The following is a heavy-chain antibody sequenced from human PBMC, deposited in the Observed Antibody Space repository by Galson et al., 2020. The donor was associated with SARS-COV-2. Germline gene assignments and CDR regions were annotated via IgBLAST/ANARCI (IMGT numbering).Heavy chain of an antibody. V-gene: IGHV4-59*01. Sequence: SETLSLTCTVSGVSISSYYWSWIRPPPGKGLEWIGYIYYSGSTNYNPSLKSRVTISVDTSKNQFSLKLSSVTAADTAVYYCARESYDSSGYYLAYFDYWGQGTLVTVSS. D-gene: IGHD3-22*01. CDR1: GVSISSYY. J-gene: IGHJ4*02. CDR3: ARESYDSSGYYLAYFDY. CDR2: IYYSGST.